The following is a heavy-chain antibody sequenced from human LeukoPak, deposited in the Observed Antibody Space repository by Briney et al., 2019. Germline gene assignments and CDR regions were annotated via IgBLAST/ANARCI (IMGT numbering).Heavy chain of an antibody. CDR1: GGSISSGGYY. J-gene: IGHJ6*03. CDR2: IYHSGST. D-gene: IGHD6-13*01. V-gene: IGHV4-30-2*01. CDR3: ATTYKGIATTYYYYYMDV. Sequence: SQTLSLTCTVSGGSISSGGYYWSWIRQPPGKGLEWIGYIYHSGSTYYNPSLKSRVTISVDRSKNQFSLKLSSVTAADTAVYYCATTYKGIATTYYYYYMDVWGKGTTVTVSS.